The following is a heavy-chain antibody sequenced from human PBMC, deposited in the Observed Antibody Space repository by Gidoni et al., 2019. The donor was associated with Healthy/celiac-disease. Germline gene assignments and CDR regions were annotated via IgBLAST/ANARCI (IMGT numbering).Heavy chain of an antibody. Sequence: EVQLLESGGGWVQPGGSLGLSCAASGFTFRSYAMSWVRQAPGKGLEWVSAISSSGGSTYYADSVKGRFTISRDNSKNTLYLQMNSLRAEDTAVYYCAKLPMMGATNCYFDYWGQGTLVTVSS. CDR1: GFTFRSYA. V-gene: IGHV3-23*01. J-gene: IGHJ4*02. CDR3: AKLPMMGATNCYFDY. D-gene: IGHD1-26*01. CDR2: ISSSGGST.